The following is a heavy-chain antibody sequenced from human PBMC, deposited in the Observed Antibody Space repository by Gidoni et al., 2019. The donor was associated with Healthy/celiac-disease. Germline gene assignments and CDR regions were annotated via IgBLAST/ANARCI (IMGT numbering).Heavy chain of an antibody. J-gene: IGHJ5*02. V-gene: IGHV3-15*01. Sequence: EVQLVESGGGSVKTGGSLRLSCAASGFTISHAWMSWIRQAPGKGLGWVCLATRRIYGGTTECAAPVKGRFTISRDDSENTLYLQMNSLKTEDTAVYYCCGDYYSSGTYKSDWFDPWGQGTLVTVSS. CDR1: GFTISHAW. CDR2: ATRRIYGGTT. D-gene: IGHD3-10*01. CDR3: CGDYYSSGTYKSDWFDP.